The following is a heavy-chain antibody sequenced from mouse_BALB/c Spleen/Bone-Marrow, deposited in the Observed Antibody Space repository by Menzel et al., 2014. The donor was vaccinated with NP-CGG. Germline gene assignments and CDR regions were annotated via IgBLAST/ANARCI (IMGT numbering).Heavy chain of an antibody. D-gene: IGHD4-1*01. J-gene: IGHJ1*01. CDR2: ISSGSTAI. V-gene: IGHV5-17*02. CDR1: GFTFSTFG. Sequence: EVKLVESGGGLVQPGGSRKLSCAASGFTFSTFGMHWVRQAPEKGLEWVAYISSGSTAIFYADTLKGRFTISRDNPENTLFLQMTSLRSEDTATYYCARGGNWDDFDVWGAGTTVTVSS. CDR3: ARGGNWDDFDV.